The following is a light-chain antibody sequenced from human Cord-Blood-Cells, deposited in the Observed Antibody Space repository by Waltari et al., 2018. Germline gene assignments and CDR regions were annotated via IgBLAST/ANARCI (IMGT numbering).Light chain of an antibody. J-gene: IGLJ2*01. V-gene: IGLV2-23*01. Sequence: QSALTQPASVSGAPGQSITISCTGTSSDVGSYNLVSLYQQHPGKAPNLMIYEGSKRPSGVANRFSGSTSGNTASLTISGLQAEDEADYYCCSYAGSSTVVFGGGTKLTVL. CDR1: SSDVGSYNL. CDR2: EGS. CDR3: CSYAGSSTVV.